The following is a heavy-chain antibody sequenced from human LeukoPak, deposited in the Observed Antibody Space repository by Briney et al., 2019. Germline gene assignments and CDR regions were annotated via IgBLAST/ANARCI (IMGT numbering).Heavy chain of an antibody. J-gene: IGHJ5*02. Sequence: SETLSLTCTVSGGSISSSRFSWNWIRQPPGKGLEWIGSVSDSGRSYSNPSLKSRVTVSADTSKNQFYLRLSSVTAADTALYYCATGGGIGVSHAWGQGTLVPVSS. CDR1: GGSISSSRFS. V-gene: IGHV4-39*01. D-gene: IGHD5/OR15-5a*01. CDR3: ATGGGIGVSHA. CDR2: VSDSGRS.